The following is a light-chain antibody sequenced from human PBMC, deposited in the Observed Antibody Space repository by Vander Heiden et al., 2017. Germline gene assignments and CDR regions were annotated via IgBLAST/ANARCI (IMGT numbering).Light chain of an antibody. J-gene: IGLJ2*01. V-gene: IGLV3-21*02. Sequence: SYVLPQPPSVSVAPGQTARITCGGNNIGSKGVHWYQQKPGQAPVLVVYDDSDRPAGSPERVSGSNSGNTATLTISRVEAGDEADYYCQVWDSSSEVVFGGGTKLTVL. CDR3: QVWDSSSEVV. CDR1: NIGSKG. CDR2: DDS.